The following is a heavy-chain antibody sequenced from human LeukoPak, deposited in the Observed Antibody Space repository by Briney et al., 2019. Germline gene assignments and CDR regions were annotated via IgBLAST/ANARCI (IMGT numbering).Heavy chain of an antibody. D-gene: IGHD3-3*01. J-gene: IGHJ4*02. V-gene: IGHV3-21*01. Sequence: GGSLRLSCAASGFTFSSYSMNWVRQAPGKGLEWVSSISSSSSYIYYADSVKGRFTISRDNAKNSLYPQMNSLRAEDTAVYYCARFPRATYDFWSGYFTYWGQGTLVTVSS. CDR1: GFTFSSYS. CDR2: ISSSSSYI. CDR3: ARFPRATYDFWSGYFTY.